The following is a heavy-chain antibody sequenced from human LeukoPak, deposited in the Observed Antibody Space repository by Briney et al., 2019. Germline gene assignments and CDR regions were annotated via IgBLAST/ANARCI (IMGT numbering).Heavy chain of an antibody. D-gene: IGHD6-13*01. CDR3: ARGGIGAATDY. CDR2: INHSGST. Sequence: PSETLSLTCTVYGGSFSGYYWNWIRQPPGKGLEWIGEINHSGSTKYNPSLKSRVTISLDTSKNQFSLKLSSVTAADTAVYYCARGGIGAATDYWGQGTLVTVSS. CDR1: GGSFSGYY. V-gene: IGHV4-34*01. J-gene: IGHJ4*02.